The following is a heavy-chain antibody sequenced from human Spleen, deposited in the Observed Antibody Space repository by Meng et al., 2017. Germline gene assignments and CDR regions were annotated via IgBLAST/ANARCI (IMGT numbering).Heavy chain of an antibody. J-gene: IGHJ4*02. CDR2: ISGSGGST. CDR3: ANSLLVVPFDY. V-gene: IGHV3-23*01. Sequence: LGVGGGVAAPGGSVGCSWAASGCTFSSDAMSWVRQAPGKGLEWVSAISGSGGSTYYADSVKGRFTISRDNSKNTLYLQMNSLRAEDTAVYYCANSLLVVPFDYWGQGTLVTVSS. D-gene: IGHD2-8*02. CDR1: GCTFSSDA.